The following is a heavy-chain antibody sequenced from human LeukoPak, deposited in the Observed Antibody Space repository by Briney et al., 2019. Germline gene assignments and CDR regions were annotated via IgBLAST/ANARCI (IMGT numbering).Heavy chain of an antibody. V-gene: IGHV1-69*01. D-gene: IGHD2-2*01. CDR2: IIPIFGTA. CDR3: ARWGAYCSSTSCYEPYYYYGMDV. Sequence: GASVKVSCKASGGTFSSYAISWVRQAPGQGLEWMGGIIPIFGTANYAQKFQGRVTITADESTSTAYMELSSLRSEDTAVYYCARWGAYCSSTSCYEPYYYYGMDVWAKGPRSPSPQ. CDR1: GGTFSSYA. J-gene: IGHJ6*04.